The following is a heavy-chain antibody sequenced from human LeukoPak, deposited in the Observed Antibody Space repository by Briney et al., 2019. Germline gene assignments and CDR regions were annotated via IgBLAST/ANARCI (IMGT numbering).Heavy chain of an antibody. CDR1: GGSNSSYY. D-gene: IGHD2-8*01. J-gene: IGHJ4*02. Sequence: SETLSLTCTVSGGSNSSYYWSWIRQPPGKGLEWIGEINHSGSTNYNPSLKSRVTISVDMSKNQFSLKLSSVAAADTAVYDCARAMVFDYWGQGTLVTVSS. CDR3: ARAMVFDY. V-gene: IGHV4-34*01. CDR2: INHSGST.